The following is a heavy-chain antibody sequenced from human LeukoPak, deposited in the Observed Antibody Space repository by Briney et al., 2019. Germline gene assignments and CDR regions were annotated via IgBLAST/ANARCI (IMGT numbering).Heavy chain of an antibody. Sequence: SETLSLTCAVYGGSFSGYYWTWIRQPPGKGLEWTGEINHSGNTNYNPSLKSRVAISVDTSKNQFSLKLSSVIAADTAMYYCARSKDGSGFAAYWGQGTQVTVSS. V-gene: IGHV4-34*01. CDR1: GGSFSGYY. D-gene: IGHD3-22*01. CDR2: INHSGNT. CDR3: ARSKDGSGFAAY. J-gene: IGHJ4*02.